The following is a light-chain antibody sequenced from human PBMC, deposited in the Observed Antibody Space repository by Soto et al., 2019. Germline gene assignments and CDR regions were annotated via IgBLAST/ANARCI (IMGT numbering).Light chain of an antibody. CDR3: SSHTSRGTYV. J-gene: IGLJ1*01. CDR2: EVS. V-gene: IGLV2-14*01. CDR1: SSDVGGYNY. Sequence: QSALTQPASVSGSPGQSITISCTGTSSDVGGYNYVSWYQQHPGKAPKLMIYEVSNRPSGISNRFSGSKSGNTASLTISGLQAEDEADYYCSSHTSRGTYVFGTGTKLTVL.